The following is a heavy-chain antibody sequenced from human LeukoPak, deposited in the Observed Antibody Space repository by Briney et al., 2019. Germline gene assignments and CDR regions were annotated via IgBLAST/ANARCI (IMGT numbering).Heavy chain of an antibody. V-gene: IGHV5-51*01. CDR1: GYSFIGFW. CDR3: ARQRAPGLIDF. Sequence: HGESLKISCRNSGYSFIGFWIGWVRQIPGEGLEWMGIINPIDSDTRYNPSLQGRVIFSVEKSTGTVYLQWSSLETSDTAMYYCARQRAPGLIDFWGQRTLVTVSS. CDR2: INPIDSDT. J-gene: IGHJ4*02. D-gene: IGHD1-14*01.